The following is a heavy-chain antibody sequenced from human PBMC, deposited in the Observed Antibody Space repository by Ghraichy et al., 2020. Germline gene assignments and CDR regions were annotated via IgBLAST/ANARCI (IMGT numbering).Heavy chain of an antibody. CDR2: IYHSGST. CDR3: ARAGYCSGGSCTYYYYYYGMDV. J-gene: IGHJ6*02. V-gene: IGHV4-4*02. Sequence: ESLNISCAVSGGSISSSNWWSWVRQPPGKGLEWIGEIYHSGSTNYNPSLKSRVTISVDKSKNQFSLKLSSVTAADTAVYYCARAGYCSGGSCTYYYYYYGMDVWGQGTTVTVSS. CDR1: GGSISSSNW. D-gene: IGHD2-15*01.